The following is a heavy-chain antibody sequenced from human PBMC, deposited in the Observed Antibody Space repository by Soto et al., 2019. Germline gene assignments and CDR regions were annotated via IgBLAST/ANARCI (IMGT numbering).Heavy chain of an antibody. CDR3: ARSVAVSGAHIDY. V-gene: IGHV4-59*01. CDR1: GGSISGSY. D-gene: IGHD6-19*01. J-gene: IGHJ4*02. CDR2: VYYTGST. Sequence: SETLSLTCSVSGGSISGSYWSWIRQSPGKGLEWLGYVYYTGSTNYSPSLRSRVSISVDTSKNEFSLRLSSVTAADTAVYFCARSVAVSGAHIDYWGQGTQVAVCS.